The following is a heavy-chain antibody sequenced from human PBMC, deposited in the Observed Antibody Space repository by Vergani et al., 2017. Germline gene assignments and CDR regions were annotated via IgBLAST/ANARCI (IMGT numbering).Heavy chain of an antibody. CDR1: GGSISSSNYY. V-gene: IGHV4-39*07. CDR3: ASDPKGATHDY. Sequence: QLQLQESGPGLVKPSETLSLTCTVSGGSISSSNYYWGWLRQPPGKGLEWIWNIYYSGNTYYNLSLESRVTISVDTSKNQFSLKLSSVTAADTAVYYCASDPKGATHDYWGRGTLVTVSS. D-gene: IGHD1-26*01. J-gene: IGHJ4*02. CDR2: IYYSGNT.